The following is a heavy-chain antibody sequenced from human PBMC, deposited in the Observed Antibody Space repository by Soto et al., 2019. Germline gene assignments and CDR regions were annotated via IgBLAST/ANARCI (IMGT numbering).Heavy chain of an antibody. J-gene: IGHJ4*01. CDR3: ARDNGYYDL. V-gene: IGHV1-18*04. CDR2: ISTYSGNT. CDR1: GYTFSSYS. Sequence: QIQMVQSGAEVKQPGASVKISCKTSGYTFSSYSINWVRQAPGQGLEWMAWISTYSGNTHYAERVQGRVTVTLDKSARTAFMEMPGLTSDDTAVYFCARDNGYYDLWGHGTLVTVSS.